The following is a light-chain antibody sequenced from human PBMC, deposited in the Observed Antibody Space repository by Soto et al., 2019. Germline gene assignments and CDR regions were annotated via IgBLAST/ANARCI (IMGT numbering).Light chain of an antibody. J-gene: IGKJ5*01. CDR2: DAS. Sequence: DIQMTQSPSSLSAAXXDRVXITCQASQNINNYLNWYQQKPGRAPXXLIYDASNLEAGVPSRFRGSGSGTDFTFTISRLQPEDIATYYCQQYENLPTFGQGTRLEI. V-gene: IGKV1-33*01. CDR1: QNINNY. CDR3: QQYENLPT.